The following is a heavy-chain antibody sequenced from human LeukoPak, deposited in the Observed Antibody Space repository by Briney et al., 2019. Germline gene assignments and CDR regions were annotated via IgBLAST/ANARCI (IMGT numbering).Heavy chain of an antibody. D-gene: IGHD3-10*01. V-gene: IGHV4-61*02. CDR3: ARVRITMVRGAPVWFDP. J-gene: IGHJ5*02. CDR1: GGSISIGSYY. Sequence: SETLSLTCTVSGGSISIGSYYWSWIRQPAGKGLEWIGRIYTSGSTNYNPSLKSRVTISVDTSKNQFSLKLSSVTAADTAVYYCARVRITMVRGAPVWFDPWAREPWSPSPQ. CDR2: IYTSGST.